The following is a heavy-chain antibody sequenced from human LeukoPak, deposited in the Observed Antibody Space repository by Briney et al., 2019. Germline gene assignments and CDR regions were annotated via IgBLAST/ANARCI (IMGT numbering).Heavy chain of an antibody. CDR1: GGSISSYY. CDR2: IYYSGST. J-gene: IGHJ4*03. CDR3: ARHPPKSFFDY. V-gene: IGHV4-59*08. Sequence: SETLSLTCTVSGGSISSYYWSWIRPPPGKGLEWIAYIYYSGSTNYNPSLKSRVTISVDTSKSQFSLKLTSMTAADTAVYYCARHPPKSFFDYWGQGTLVTVSS.